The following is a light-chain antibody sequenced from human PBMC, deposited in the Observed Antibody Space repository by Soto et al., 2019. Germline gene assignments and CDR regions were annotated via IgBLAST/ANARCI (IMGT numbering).Light chain of an antibody. Sequence: QSALTQPASVSGSPGQSITISCTGTSSDVGGYNYVSWYQQHPGKAPKLMIYDVSNRPSGVSNRFSGSKSDNTASLTISGLQAEDEADYYCSSYTSSSTPGGGYVFGTGTKLTVL. CDR1: SSDVGGYNY. V-gene: IGLV2-14*01. J-gene: IGLJ1*01. CDR3: SSYTSSSTPGGGYV. CDR2: DVS.